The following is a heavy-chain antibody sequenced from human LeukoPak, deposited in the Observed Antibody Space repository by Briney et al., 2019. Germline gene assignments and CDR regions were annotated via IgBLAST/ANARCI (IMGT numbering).Heavy chain of an antibody. J-gene: IGHJ4*02. CDR2: IYYTGAT. V-gene: IGHV4-59*01. CDR1: GGSISSYY. D-gene: IGHD5-18*01. CDR3: ARAGYSYGTGYYFDY. Sequence: SETLSLTCTVSGGSISSYYWSWIRLPPGKGLEWIGYIYYTGATYYNPSLKSRVTISLDTSKNQSSLKLSSVTAADAAVYYCARAGYSYGTGYYFDYWGQGALVTVSS.